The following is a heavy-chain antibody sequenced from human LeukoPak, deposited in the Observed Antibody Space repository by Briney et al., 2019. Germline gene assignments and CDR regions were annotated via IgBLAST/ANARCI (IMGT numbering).Heavy chain of an antibody. V-gene: IGHV3-33*08. D-gene: IGHD3-10*01. Sequence: GGSLRLSCAASGFTFSSYAMHWVRQAPGKGLEWVAVIWYDGSNKYYADSVKGRFTISRDNSKNTLYLQMNSLRAEDTAVYYCASSYYGSEDYWGQGTLVTVSS. CDR3: ASSYYGSEDY. J-gene: IGHJ4*02. CDR2: IWYDGSNK. CDR1: GFTFSSYA.